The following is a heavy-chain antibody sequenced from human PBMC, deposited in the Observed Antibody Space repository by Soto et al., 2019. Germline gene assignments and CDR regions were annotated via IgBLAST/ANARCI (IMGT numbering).Heavy chain of an antibody. CDR1: GGSISSYY. J-gene: IGHJ4*02. Sequence: SETLSLTCTVSGGSISSYYWSWIRQPPGKGLEWIGYIYYSGSTNYNPSLKSRVTISVDTSKNQFSLKLSSVTAAGTAVYYCARGHDFWSGYWYWGQGTLVTVSS. D-gene: IGHD3-3*01. CDR2: IYYSGST. CDR3: ARGHDFWSGYWY. V-gene: IGHV4-59*01.